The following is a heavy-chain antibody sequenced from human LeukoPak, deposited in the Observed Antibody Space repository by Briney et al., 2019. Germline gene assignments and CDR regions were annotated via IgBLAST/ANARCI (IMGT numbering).Heavy chain of an antibody. CDR1: GGSISSYY. V-gene: IGHV4-59*01. J-gene: IGHJ4*02. CDR2: IYYSGST. CDR3: ASHKRYSSGWYSLTY. Sequence: SETLSLTCTVSGGSISSYYWSWIRQPPGKGLEWIGYIYYSGSTNYNPSLKSRVTISVDTSKNQFSLKLSSVTAADTAVYYCASHKRYSSGWYSLTYWGQGTLVTVSS. D-gene: IGHD6-19*01.